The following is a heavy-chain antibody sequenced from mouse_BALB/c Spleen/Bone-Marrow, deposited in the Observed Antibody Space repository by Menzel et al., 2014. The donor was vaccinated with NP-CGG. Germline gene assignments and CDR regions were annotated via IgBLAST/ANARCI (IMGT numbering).Heavy chain of an antibody. D-gene: IGHD1-2*01. CDR3: TRLSLLRGYFDY. CDR1: GYTFTSHY. CDR2: INPNNGGT. Sequence: QVQLQQSGAELVKPGTSVKLSCKASGYTFTSHYIYWVKQRPGQGLKRIGEINPNNGGTNFNEKFKSKATLTVDKSSSTAYMQLSGLTSEDSAVYYCTRLSLLRGYFDYWGQGTTLTVSS. V-gene: IGHV1S81*02. J-gene: IGHJ2*01.